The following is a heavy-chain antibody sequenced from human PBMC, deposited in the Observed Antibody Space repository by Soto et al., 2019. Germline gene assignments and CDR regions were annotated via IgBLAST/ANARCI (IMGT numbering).Heavy chain of an antibody. CDR2: IRSRSNSYAT. J-gene: IGHJ4*02. D-gene: IGHD6-6*01. Sequence: EVQLVESGGGLVQPGESLKLSCATSGFIFSGSAIHWVRQASGKGLEWVGRIRSRSNSYATAYAASVKGRFTISRDDSKNTAYLQMNRLKTEDTAVYYCTRGYLSSSDFWGQGTLVTVSS. CDR1: GFIFSGSA. V-gene: IGHV3-73*02. CDR3: TRGYLSSSDF.